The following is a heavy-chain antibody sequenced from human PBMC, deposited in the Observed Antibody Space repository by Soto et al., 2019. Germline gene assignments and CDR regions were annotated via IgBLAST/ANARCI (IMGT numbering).Heavy chain of an antibody. CDR1: GYTFTSYY. J-gene: IGHJ4*02. CDR2: INPSGGST. V-gene: IGHV1-46*01. D-gene: IGHD4-17*01. CDR3: ARSFLNYGDYVRVLGDD. Sequence: ASVKVSCKASGYTFTSYYMHWVRQAPGQGLEWMGIINPSGGSTSYAQKFQGRVTMTRDTSTSTVYMELSSLRSEDTAVYYCARSFLNYGDYVRVLGDDWGQGTLVTVSS.